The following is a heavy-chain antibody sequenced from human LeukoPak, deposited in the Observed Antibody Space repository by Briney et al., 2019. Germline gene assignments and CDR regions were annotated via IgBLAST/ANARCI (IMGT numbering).Heavy chain of an antibody. CDR2: IKQDGSEK. V-gene: IGHV3-7*01. Sequence: GGSLRLSCAASGFTFSSYWMSWVRQAPGKGLEWVANIKQDGSEKYYVDSVKGRFTISRDNAKNSLYLQMNSLRAEDTAVYYCARDRYSYVPGAFDIWGQGTMVTVSS. CDR1: GFTFSSYW. D-gene: IGHD5-18*01. J-gene: IGHJ3*02. CDR3: ARDRYSYVPGAFDI.